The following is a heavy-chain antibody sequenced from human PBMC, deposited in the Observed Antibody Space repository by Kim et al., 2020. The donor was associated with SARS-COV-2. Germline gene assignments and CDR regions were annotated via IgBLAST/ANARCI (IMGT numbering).Heavy chain of an antibody. D-gene: IGHD5-18*01. J-gene: IGHJ5*02. Sequence: ASVKVSCKTSGYSFATYDINWLRQSPGQGLEWIGRINTNTGDPTHAQDFAWRFVFSLDASVRTAYLQIHDLRTEDSATYYCARAWVDTTGYPDTWGQGTL. CDR1: GYSFATYD. CDR3: ARAWVDTTGYPDT. V-gene: IGHV7-4-1*01. CDR2: INTNTGDP.